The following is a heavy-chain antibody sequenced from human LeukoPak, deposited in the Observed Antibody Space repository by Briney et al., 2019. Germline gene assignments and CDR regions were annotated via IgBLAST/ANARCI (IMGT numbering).Heavy chain of an antibody. CDR1: GFTFSSAW. CDR3: AKEVLGGNYGDYAVDY. J-gene: IGHJ4*02. V-gene: IGHV3-23*01. CDR2: ISGSGSNT. D-gene: IGHD4-17*01. Sequence: PGGSLRLSCVASGFTFSSAWMSWVHQAPGKGLEWVSGISGSGSNTYYADSVKGRFTISRDNSKNTLYLQMHSLRAEDTALYYCAKEVLGGNYGDYAVDYWGQGTLVTVSS.